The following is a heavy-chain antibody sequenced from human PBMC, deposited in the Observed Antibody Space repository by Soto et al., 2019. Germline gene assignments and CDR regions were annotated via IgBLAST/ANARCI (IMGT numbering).Heavy chain of an antibody. J-gene: IGHJ4*02. CDR2: ISYDGSNK. V-gene: IGHV3-30-3*01. D-gene: IGHD3-16*01. Sequence: PGGSLRLSCAASGFTFSSYAMHWVRQAPGKGLEWVAVISYDGSNKYYADSVKGRFTISRDNSKNTLYLQMNSLRAEDTAVYYCARDRRDDLTFDYWGQGTLVTVSS. CDR1: GFTFSSYA. CDR3: ARDRRDDLTFDY.